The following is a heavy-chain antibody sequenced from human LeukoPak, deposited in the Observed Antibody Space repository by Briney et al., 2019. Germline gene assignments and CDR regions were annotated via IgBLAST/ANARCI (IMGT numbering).Heavy chain of an antibody. CDR2: IYYSGST. V-gene: IGHV4-59*12. D-gene: IGHD2-2*01. Sequence: SETLSLTCTVSGGSISSYYWSWIRQPPGKGLEWIGYIYYSGSTNYNPSLKSRVTISVDTSKNQFSLKLSSVTAADTAVYYCARPSRRSYYYGMDVWGQGTTVTVSS. CDR3: ARPSRRSYYYGMDV. CDR1: GGSISSYY. J-gene: IGHJ6*02.